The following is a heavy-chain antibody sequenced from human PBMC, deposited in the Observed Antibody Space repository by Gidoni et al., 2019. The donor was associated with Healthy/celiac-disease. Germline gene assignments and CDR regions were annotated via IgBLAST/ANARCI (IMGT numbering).Heavy chain of an antibody. CDR1: GYTFASSD. J-gene: IGHJ4*02. CDR3: VWLGSSRWYVGPIVDD. V-gene: IGHV1-8*01. Sequence: QVQLLQSGAEVNKHGASVTVSCKASGYTFASSDINWVRQATGPGLEWMGWMNPNSGNTGYAQKCQGRVSMTRNTSISTAYMELSSLRSEDTAVYYGVWLGSSRWYVGPIVDDWGQGTLVTVSS. CDR2: MNPNSGNT. D-gene: IGHD6-13*01.